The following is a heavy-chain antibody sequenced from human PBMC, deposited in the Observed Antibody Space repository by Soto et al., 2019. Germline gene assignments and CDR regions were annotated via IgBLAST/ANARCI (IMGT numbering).Heavy chain of an antibody. CDR3: ARSLPPYCSGGSCYSSYGMDV. CDR1: GGSISSGGYS. Sequence: QLQLQESGSGLVKPSQTLSLTCAVSGGSISSGGYSWSWIRQPPGKGLEWIGYIYHSGSTYYNPSLKSRVTISVDRSKNQFSLKLSSVTAAHTAVYYCARSLPPYCSGGSCYSSYGMDVWGQGTTVTVSS. CDR2: IYHSGST. J-gene: IGHJ6*02. V-gene: IGHV4-30-2*01. D-gene: IGHD2-15*01.